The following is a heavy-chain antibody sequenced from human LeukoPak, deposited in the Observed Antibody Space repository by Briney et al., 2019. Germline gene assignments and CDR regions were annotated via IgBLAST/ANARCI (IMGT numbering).Heavy chain of an antibody. J-gene: IGHJ4*02. Sequence: SETLSLTCAVYGGSFSGYYWSWIRQPPGKGLEWIGEINHSGSTNYNPSLKSRVTISVDTSKNQFSLKLSSVTAADTAVYYCASRGYSYGPYYFDYWGQGTLVTVSS. CDR3: ASRGYSYGPYYFDY. CDR1: GGSFSGYY. V-gene: IGHV4-34*01. D-gene: IGHD5-18*01. CDR2: INHSGST.